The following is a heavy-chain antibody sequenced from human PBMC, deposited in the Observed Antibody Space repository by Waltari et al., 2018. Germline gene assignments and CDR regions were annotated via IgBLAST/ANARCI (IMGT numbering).Heavy chain of an antibody. CDR1: GGSCGGSY. CDR3: ARGDYYGSGTSNWFDP. V-gene: IGHV4-34*01. D-gene: IGHD3-10*01. J-gene: IGHJ5*02. Sequence: QVQLPQWGAGRLRPSETLSLTGAAYGGSCGGSYGSWIRQPQGKGLEWIGEINHSGSTNYNPSLKSRVTISVDTSKNQFSRKLSSVTAADTAVYYCARGDYYGSGTSNWFDPWGQGTLVTVSS. CDR2: INHSGST.